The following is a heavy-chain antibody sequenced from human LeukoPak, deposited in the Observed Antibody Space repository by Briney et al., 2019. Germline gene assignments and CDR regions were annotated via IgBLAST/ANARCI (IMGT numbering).Heavy chain of an antibody. V-gene: IGHV1-18*01. Sequence: GASVKVSCTTSGYTFTGYGFNWVRQAPGQGLEWMGWISTYNGNTNFAQKLQGRVTMTTDTSTSTAYMELRSLRSDDTAVYYCARDRGYCTNAVCPADLCGQGTLVTVSS. CDR1: GYTFTGYG. J-gene: IGHJ5*02. D-gene: IGHD2-8*01. CDR2: ISTYNGNT. CDR3: ARDRGYCTNAVCPADL.